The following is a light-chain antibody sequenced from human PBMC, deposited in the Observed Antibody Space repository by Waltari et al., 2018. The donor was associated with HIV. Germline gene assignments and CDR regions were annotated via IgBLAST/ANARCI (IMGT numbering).Light chain of an antibody. J-gene: IGKJ1*01. CDR3: HQYGGSPRT. Sequence: VLTQSPGTLSLTPGQGATLSCRASQTVRSHYLAWYQQKPGQAPRLLIDANARTAGIPDRLWASGSGTYFTRTISRLEPEDVAVYYCHQYGGSPRTFGQGTRV. CDR2: ANA. V-gene: IGKV3-20*01. CDR1: QTVRSHY.